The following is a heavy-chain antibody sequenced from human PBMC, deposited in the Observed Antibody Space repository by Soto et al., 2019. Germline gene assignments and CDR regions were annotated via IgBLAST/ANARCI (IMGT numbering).Heavy chain of an antibody. V-gene: IGHV4-31*03. J-gene: IGHJ4*02. D-gene: IGHD3-22*01. CDR3: ARGPENDSSGYYRFDY. CDR2: IYYSGST. CDR1: GGSISSGGYY. Sequence: QVQLQESGPGLVKPSQTLSLTCTVSGGSISSGGYYWSWIRQHPGKGLEWIGYIYYSGSTYYNPSLKSRVTISVDTSKNQFSLKLSSVTAADTAVYYCARGPENDSSGYYRFDYWGQGTLVTVSS.